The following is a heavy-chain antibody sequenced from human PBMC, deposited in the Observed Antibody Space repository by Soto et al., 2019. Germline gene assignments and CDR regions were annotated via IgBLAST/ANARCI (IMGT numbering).Heavy chain of an antibody. V-gene: IGHV1-69*06. Sequence: SVKVSFKASGGTFSTYAISWVRQAPGQGLEWMGGIIPIFGTANYAQKFQGRVTITADKSTSTAYMELSSLRSEDTAVYYCARDRSYGGNSVMGYWGQGTLVTVSS. CDR1: GGTFSTYA. CDR3: ARDRSYGGNSVMGY. J-gene: IGHJ4*02. D-gene: IGHD4-17*01. CDR2: IIPIFGTA.